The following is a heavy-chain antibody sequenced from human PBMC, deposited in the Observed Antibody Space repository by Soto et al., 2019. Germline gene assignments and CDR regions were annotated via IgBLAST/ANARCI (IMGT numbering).Heavy chain of an antibody. Sequence: VQLVESGGGVVQPGRSLRLSCAASGFTFSSYGMHWVRQAPGKGLEWVAVIWYDGSNKYYADSVKGRFTISRDNSKNTLYLQMNSLRAEDTAVYYCARRGTIVVDNYFDYWGQGTLVTVSS. CDR1: GFTFSSYG. V-gene: IGHV3-33*01. J-gene: IGHJ4*02. D-gene: IGHD2-2*01. CDR2: IWYDGSNK. CDR3: ARRGTIVVDNYFDY.